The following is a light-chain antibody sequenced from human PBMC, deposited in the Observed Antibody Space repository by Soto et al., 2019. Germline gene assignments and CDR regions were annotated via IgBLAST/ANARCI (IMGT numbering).Light chain of an antibody. Sequence: DIQMTQSPSSLSASVGDRVTITCRASENIGNYLNWYQQKPGKAPKLLIYGASRLQSGVPSRFSGSGLETYFTVTISSLQPEDFATYYCQQSHTTPDTFGQGTNLDIK. V-gene: IGKV1-39*01. CDR2: GAS. J-gene: IGKJ2*01. CDR1: ENIGNY. CDR3: QQSHTTPDT.